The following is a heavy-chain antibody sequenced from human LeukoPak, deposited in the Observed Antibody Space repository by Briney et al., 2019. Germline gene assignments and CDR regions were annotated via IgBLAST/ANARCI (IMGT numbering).Heavy chain of an antibody. D-gene: IGHD6-13*01. CDR3: ARARTGIAAAGDFDY. Sequence: ASVEVSCTASGYTFTSYAMHWVRQAPGQRLEWMGWINAGNGNTKYSQKFQGRVTITRDTSASTAYMELSSLRSEDTAVYYCARARTGIAAAGDFDYWGQGTLVTVSS. J-gene: IGHJ4*02. CDR2: INAGNGNT. V-gene: IGHV1-3*01. CDR1: GYTFTSYA.